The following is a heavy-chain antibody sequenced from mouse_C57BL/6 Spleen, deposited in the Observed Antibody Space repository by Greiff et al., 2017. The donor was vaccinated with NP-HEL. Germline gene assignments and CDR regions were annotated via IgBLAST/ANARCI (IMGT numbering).Heavy chain of an antibody. CDR1: GYSITSGYD. V-gene: IGHV3-1*01. CDR3: AREEDYAMDY. Sequence: EVQLKESGPGMVKPSQSLSLTCTVTGYSITSGYDWHWIRHFPGNKLEWMGYISYSGSTNYNPSLKSRISITHDTSKNHFFLKLKSVTTEDTATYYCAREEDYAMDYWGQGTSVTVSS. J-gene: IGHJ4*01. CDR2: ISYSGST.